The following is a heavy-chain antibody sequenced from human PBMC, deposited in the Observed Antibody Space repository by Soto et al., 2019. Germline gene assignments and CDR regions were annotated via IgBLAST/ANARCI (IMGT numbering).Heavy chain of an antibody. CDR1: GYSFTSYW. CDR3: ARLTGAYGSGSYYKAPDY. CDR2: IDPSDSYT. Sequence: GESLKISCKGSGYSFTSYWISWVRQMPGKGLEWMGRIDPSDSYTNYSPSFQGHVTISADKSISTAYLQWSSLKASDTAMYYCARLTGAYGSGSYYKAPDYWGQGTLVTAPQ. D-gene: IGHD3-10*01. J-gene: IGHJ4*02. V-gene: IGHV5-10-1*01.